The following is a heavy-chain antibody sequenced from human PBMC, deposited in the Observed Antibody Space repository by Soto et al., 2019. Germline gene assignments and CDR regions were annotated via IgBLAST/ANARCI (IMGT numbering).Heavy chain of an antibody. J-gene: IGHJ4*02. V-gene: IGHV3-74*01. CDR2: IPSDGRDV. D-gene: IGHD1-26*01. Sequence: VGSLRLSCEASGFNFRDFWMHWVRQPPGKGPEWVSNIPSDGRDVSYADSVRGRFAISRDDARNTLYLQMSDLRVEDTAIYYCTRDDSGLGIDYWGQGTQVTVSS. CDR3: TRDDSGLGIDY. CDR1: GFNFRDFW.